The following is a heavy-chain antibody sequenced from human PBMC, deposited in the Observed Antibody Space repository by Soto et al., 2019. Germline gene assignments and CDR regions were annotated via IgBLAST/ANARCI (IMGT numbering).Heavy chain of an antibody. J-gene: IGHJ1*01. Sequence: GGSLRLSCAASGVTVSSNYMSWVRQGPGTGLEWVSVVYSDGSTYYADSLKGRFTISRDTSNNTLYLQRNSLRAEDPAGYYCARATGAYGNGGKGPLVTASS. CDR1: GVTVSSNY. CDR2: VYSDGST. D-gene: IGHD4-17*01. CDR3: ARATGAYGN. V-gene: IGHV3-53*01.